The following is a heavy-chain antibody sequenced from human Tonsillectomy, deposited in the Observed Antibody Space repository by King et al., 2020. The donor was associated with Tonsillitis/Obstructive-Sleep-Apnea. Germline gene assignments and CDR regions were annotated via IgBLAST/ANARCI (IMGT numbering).Heavy chain of an antibody. Sequence: QLVQSGGGLVQPGGSLILSCSASGFTFSNSGMNWVRQAPGKGLEWVSYISPSSTPIYYADSVKGRFTISRDNAKNSLYLQMNSLRDEDTAVYYCARDSRTFGTSWGQGTLVTVSS. CDR2: ISPSSTPI. CDR3: ARDSRTFGTS. CDR1: GFTFSNSG. D-gene: IGHD1/OR15-1a*01. J-gene: IGHJ5*02. V-gene: IGHV3-48*02.